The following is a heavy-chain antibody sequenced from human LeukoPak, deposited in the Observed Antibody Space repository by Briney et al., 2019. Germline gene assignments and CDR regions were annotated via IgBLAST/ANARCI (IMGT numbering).Heavy chain of an antibody. CDR3: ATDYDVLTGYYSDVGY. CDR2: IYTAGST. J-gene: IGHJ4*02. Sequence: GGSLRLSCAASGFTVSNNYMSWVRQAPGKGLEWVSIIYTAGSTYYADSVKGRFTTSRDNSKNTLYLQMKSLRAEDTAVYYCATDYDVLTGYYSDVGYWGQGTLVTVSS. CDR1: GFTVSNNY. D-gene: IGHD3-9*01. V-gene: IGHV3-66*01.